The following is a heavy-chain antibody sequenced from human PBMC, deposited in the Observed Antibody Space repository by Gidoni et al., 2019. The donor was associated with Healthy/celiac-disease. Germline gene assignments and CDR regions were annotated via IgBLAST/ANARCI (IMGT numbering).Heavy chain of an antibody. Sequence: QVQLVESGGGLVKPGGSLRLSCAASGFTFSDYYMSWIRQAPVKGLEWVSYISSSSSYTNYADSVKGRFTISRDNAKNSLYLQMNSLRAEDTAVYYCARSGVVATGEEVYWGQGTLVTVSS. D-gene: IGHD5-12*01. CDR3: ARSGVVATGEEVY. J-gene: IGHJ4*02. V-gene: IGHV3-11*06. CDR2: ISSSSSYT. CDR1: GFTFSDYY.